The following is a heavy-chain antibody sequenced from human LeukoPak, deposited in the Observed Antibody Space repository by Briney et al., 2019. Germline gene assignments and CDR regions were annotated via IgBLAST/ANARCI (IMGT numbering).Heavy chain of an antibody. CDR3: ARGNVLRYFDWTLRGPPNNWFDP. CDR2: MNPNSGNT. J-gene: IGHJ5*02. V-gene: IGHV1-8*01. D-gene: IGHD3-9*01. Sequence: ASVKVSCKASGYTFTSYDINWVRQATGQELEWMGWMNPNSGNTGYAQKFQGRVTMTRNTSISTAYMELSSLRSEDTAVYYCARGNVLRYFDWTLRGPPNNWFDPWGQGTLVTVSS. CDR1: GYTFTSYD.